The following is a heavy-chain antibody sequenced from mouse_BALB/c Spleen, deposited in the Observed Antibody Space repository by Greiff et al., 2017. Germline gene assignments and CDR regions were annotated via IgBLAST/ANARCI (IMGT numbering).Heavy chain of an antibody. CDR1: GYTFTSYV. CDR3: ARLITTVVEGY. V-gene: IGHV1S26*01. Sequence: QVQLQQSGPELVKPGASVKMSCKASGYTFTSYVMHWVKQKPGQGLEWIGYINPSTGYTEYNQKFKDKATLTADKSSSTAYMQLSSLTSEDSAVYYCARLITTVVEGYWGQGTTLTVSS. J-gene: IGHJ2*01. D-gene: IGHD1-1*01. CDR2: INPSTGYT.